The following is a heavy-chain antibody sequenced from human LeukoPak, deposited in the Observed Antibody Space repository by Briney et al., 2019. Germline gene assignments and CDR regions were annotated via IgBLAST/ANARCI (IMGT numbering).Heavy chain of an antibody. D-gene: IGHD1-26*01. V-gene: IGHV3-30*02. CDR1: GFTFSSYG. CDR2: IRYDGSNK. J-gene: IGHJ4*02. Sequence: GGSLRFSCAASGFTFSSYGMHWVRQAPGKGLEWVAFIRYDGSNKYYADSVKGRFTISRDNSKNTLYLQMNSLRAEDTAVYYCAKDVSGSYFFYYWGQGTLVTVSS. CDR3: AKDVSGSYFFYY.